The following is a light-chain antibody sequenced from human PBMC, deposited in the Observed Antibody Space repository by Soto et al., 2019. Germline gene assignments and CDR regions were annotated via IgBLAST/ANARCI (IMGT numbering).Light chain of an antibody. V-gene: IGKV4-1*01. CDR3: QQLVRPPA. CDR1: PRVLFTSNDKSF. CDR2: WAS. J-gene: IGKJ1*01. Sequence: PRVLFTSNDKSFVAWYQQKPGQSPKLLINWASTREHGVPDRFSVRGCETWLTLLLISLSAADAAPYLCQQLVRPPAFGPGTKVDIK.